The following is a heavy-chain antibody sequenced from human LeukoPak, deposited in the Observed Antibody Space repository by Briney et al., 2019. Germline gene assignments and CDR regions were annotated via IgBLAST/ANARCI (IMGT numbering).Heavy chain of an antibody. J-gene: IGHJ4*02. CDR2: IIPIFGTA. CDR1: GGTFSSYA. Sequence: SVKVSCKASGGTFSSYATSWVRQAPGQGLEWMGRIIPIFGTANYAQKFQGRVTITTDESTSTAYMELSSLRSEDTAVYYCARGRIGGYSYGFDYWGQGTLVTVSS. V-gene: IGHV1-69*05. D-gene: IGHD5-18*01. CDR3: ARGRIGGYSYGFDY.